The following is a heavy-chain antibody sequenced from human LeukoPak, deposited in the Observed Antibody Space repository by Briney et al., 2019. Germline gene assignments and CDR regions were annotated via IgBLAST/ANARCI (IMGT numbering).Heavy chain of an antibody. CDR3: AKDTSGWRASYGDYLGPFDY. V-gene: IGHV4-34*01. J-gene: IGHJ4*02. CDR2: INHSGST. Sequence: SETLSLTCAVYGGSFSGYYWSWIRQPPGKGLEWIGEINHSGSTNYNPSLKSRVTISVDTSKNQFSLKLSSVTAADTAVYYCAKDTSGWRASYGDYLGPFDYWGQGTLVTVSS. CDR1: GGSFSGYY. D-gene: IGHD4-17*01.